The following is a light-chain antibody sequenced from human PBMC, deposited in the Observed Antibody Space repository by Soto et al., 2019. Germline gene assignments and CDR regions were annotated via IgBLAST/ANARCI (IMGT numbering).Light chain of an antibody. Sequence: QSVLTQPPSVSAAPGQRLTISCSGSSSNIGGNSVSWYQQLPGTSPKLLIYDDDKRPSGIPDRFSGSKSGTSATLGITGFQTGDEADYYCGSWDSSLSAYVFGTGSKGTVL. CDR3: GSWDSSLSAYV. CDR2: DDD. V-gene: IGLV1-51*01. J-gene: IGLJ1*01. CDR1: SSNIGGNS.